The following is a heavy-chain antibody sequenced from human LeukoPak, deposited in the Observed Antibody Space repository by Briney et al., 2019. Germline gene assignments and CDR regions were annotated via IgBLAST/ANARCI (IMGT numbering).Heavy chain of an antibody. Sequence: GESLKISCKGSGYSFTSYWIGWVRQMPGKGLEWMGIIYPGDSDTRYSPSLQGQVTISADKSISTAYLQWSSLKASDTAMYYCARLGSGGDDIQPPFDYWGQGTLVTVSS. J-gene: IGHJ4*02. CDR3: ARLGSGGDDIQPPFDY. CDR2: IYPGDSDT. D-gene: IGHD2-21*02. CDR1: GYSFTSYW. V-gene: IGHV5-51*01.